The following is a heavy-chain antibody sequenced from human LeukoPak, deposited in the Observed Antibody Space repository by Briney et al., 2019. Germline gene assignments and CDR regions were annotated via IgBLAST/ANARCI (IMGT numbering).Heavy chain of an antibody. CDR3: AKDSESYCTNGVCYVDAFDI. CDR2: IRGGSGSS. J-gene: IGHJ3*02. Sequence: GGSLRLSCAASGFTFGIYGMSWVRQAPGKGLEWVSAIRGGSGSSYYADSVKGRFTISRDNSKNTLYLQMNSLRAEDTALYYCAKDSESYCTNGVCYVDAFDIWGQGAMVTVSS. CDR1: GFTFGIYG. V-gene: IGHV3-23*01. D-gene: IGHD2-8*01.